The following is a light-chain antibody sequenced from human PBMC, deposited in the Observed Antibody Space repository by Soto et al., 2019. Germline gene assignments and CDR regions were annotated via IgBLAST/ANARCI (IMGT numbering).Light chain of an antibody. CDR3: LEHGTYPLT. CDR2: KAS. J-gene: IGKJ4*01. CDR1: RNVGDW. Sequence: DKQLTQSPSTLSASIGDRVTITCRASRNVGDWLAWFQQRPGKAPKLLIYKASTLESGVPSRFRGTASGTEFTLTISSLQPDDYASYYCLEHGTYPLTFGGGTKVDIK. V-gene: IGKV1-5*03.